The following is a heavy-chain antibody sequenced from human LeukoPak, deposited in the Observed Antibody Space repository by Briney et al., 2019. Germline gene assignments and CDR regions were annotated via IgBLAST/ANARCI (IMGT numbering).Heavy chain of an antibody. Sequence: SETLSLTCAVYGGSFSGYYWSWIRQPPGKGLEWIGEINHSGSTNYNPSLKSRVTISVDTSKNQFTLKLSSVTAADTAVYYCARTFQNWGSPFDYWGQGTLVTVSS. V-gene: IGHV4-34*01. J-gene: IGHJ4*02. CDR1: GGSFSGYY. CDR3: ARTFQNWGSPFDY. CDR2: INHSGST. D-gene: IGHD7-27*01.